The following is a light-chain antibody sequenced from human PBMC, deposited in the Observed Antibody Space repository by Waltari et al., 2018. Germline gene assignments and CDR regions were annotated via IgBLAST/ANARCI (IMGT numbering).Light chain of an antibody. CDR2: GAA. J-gene: IGKJ4*01. CDR1: QSVRSN. Sequence: EIVLTQSPGTLSLSPGERATLSCRASQSVRSNYLACYQQKPGQAPRLLIYGAATRATGIPARFRGSGSGTEFTLSISSLQSEDFAVYYCQHYSNWPLTFGGGTKVEIK. V-gene: IGKV3-15*01. CDR3: QHYSNWPLT.